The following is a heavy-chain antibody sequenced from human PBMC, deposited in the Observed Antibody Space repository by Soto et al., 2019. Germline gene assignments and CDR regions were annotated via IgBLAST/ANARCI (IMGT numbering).Heavy chain of an antibody. CDR3: AKETIAADPYYYGMDV. D-gene: IGHD6-13*01. CDR2: ISWDGGST. Sequence: GGSLRLSCAASGFTFDDYTMHWVRQAPGKGLEWVSLISWDGGSTYYADSVKGRFTISRDNSKNSLYLQMNSLRTEDTALYYCAKETIAADPYYYGMDVWGKGTTVTVYS. CDR1: GFTFDDYT. V-gene: IGHV3-43*01. J-gene: IGHJ6*04.